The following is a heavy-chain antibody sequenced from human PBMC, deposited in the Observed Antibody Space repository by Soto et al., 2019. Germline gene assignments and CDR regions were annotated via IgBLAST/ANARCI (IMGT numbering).Heavy chain of an antibody. J-gene: IGHJ3*02. Sequence: EVQLVESGGGLVQPGGSLRLSCAASGFTVSSNYMSWVHQAPGKGLEWVSVIYSGGSTYYADSVKGRFTISRDNSKNTLYLQMNSLRAEDTAVYYCARDPPATVPDRDDAFDIWGQGTMVTVSS. CDR1: GFTVSSNY. V-gene: IGHV3-66*01. CDR3: ARDPPATVPDRDDAFDI. D-gene: IGHD4-17*01. CDR2: IYSGGST.